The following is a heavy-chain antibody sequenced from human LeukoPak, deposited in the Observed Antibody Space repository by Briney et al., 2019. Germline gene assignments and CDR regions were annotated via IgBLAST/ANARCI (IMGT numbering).Heavy chain of an antibody. Sequence: GGSLRLSCAASGFTFSSYSMNWVRQAPGKGLEWVSSISSSSSYIYYADSVKGRFTISRDNAKNSLYLQMNSLRAEDTAVYYCARDDRVYYYYGVDVWGQGTTVTVSS. CDR1: GFTFSSYS. J-gene: IGHJ6*02. CDR2: ISSSSSYI. CDR3: ARDDRVYYYYGVDV. V-gene: IGHV3-21*01. D-gene: IGHD3-22*01.